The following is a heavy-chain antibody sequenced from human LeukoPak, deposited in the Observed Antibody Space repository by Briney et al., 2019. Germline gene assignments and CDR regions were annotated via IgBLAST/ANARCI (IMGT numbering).Heavy chain of an antibody. D-gene: IGHD2-15*01. Sequence: GGSLRLSCAASGFTFNSYAMSWVRQAPGKGLEWVATISGSGDTTYYADSVKGRFTISRDNSKNTLYLQMNSLRAEDTAVYYCAVQRTWWQQVLDHWGEGTLVTVSS. J-gene: IGHJ4*02. CDR1: GFTFNSYA. CDR2: ISGSGDTT. CDR3: AVQRTWWQQVLDH. V-gene: IGHV3-23*01.